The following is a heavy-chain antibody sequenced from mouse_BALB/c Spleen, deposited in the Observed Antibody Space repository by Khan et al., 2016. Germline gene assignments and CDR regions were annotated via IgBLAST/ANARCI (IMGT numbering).Heavy chain of an antibody. Sequence: VQLQQSGAELVRPGASVKLSCKASGFNIKDNYMPWVKQRPEQGLECIGWFDPENGNTIYAPKFQGKASITADTSSNTAYLQLSSLTSEDTAVYYCARGDYGNYAAYWGQGALVTVSA. CDR3: ARGDYGNYAAY. CDR1: GFNIKDNY. CDR2: FDPENGNT. J-gene: IGHJ3*01. D-gene: IGHD2-1*01. V-gene: IGHV14-1*02.